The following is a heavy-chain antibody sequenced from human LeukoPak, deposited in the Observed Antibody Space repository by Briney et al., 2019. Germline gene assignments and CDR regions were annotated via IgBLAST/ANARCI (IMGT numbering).Heavy chain of an antibody. Sequence: PSETLSLTCSVSGGSITTTSYHWGWIRQPPGQGLEWIGDIYYSATTYYNPSLKSRVTISVDTSKNQFSLKLTSLTAADTAIYCCARRGGRYFDWDFGMDVWGQGTTVIVSS. CDR3: ARRGGRYFDWDFGMDV. V-gene: IGHV4-39*01. CDR1: GGSITTTSYH. CDR2: IYYSATT. D-gene: IGHD3-9*01. J-gene: IGHJ6*02.